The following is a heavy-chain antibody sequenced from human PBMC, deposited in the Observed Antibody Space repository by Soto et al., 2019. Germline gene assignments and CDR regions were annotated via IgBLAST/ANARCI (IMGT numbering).Heavy chain of an antibody. CDR3: ARVQAFEGNY. CDR1: GFTFSSYA. V-gene: IGHV3-30-3*01. J-gene: IGHJ4*02. CDR2: ISYDGSNK. Sequence: QVQLVESGGGVVQPGRSLRLSCAASGFTFSSYAMHWVRQAPGKGLEWVAVISYDGSNKYYADSVKGRFTIYRDNSKNTLYLQMNSLRAEDTAVYYCARVQAFEGNYWGQGTLVTVSS. D-gene: IGHD3-10*01.